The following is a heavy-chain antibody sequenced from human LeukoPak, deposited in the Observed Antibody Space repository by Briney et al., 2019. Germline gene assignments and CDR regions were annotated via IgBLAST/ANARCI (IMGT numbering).Heavy chain of an antibody. CDR2: IFYSGST. Sequence: SETLSLTCTVSGGSISSYYWSWIRQPPGKGLEWIGYIFYSGSTNYNPSLKSRVTISVDTSKNQVSLKLRSVTAADTAVYYCARTIPSFDYWGPGTLVTVSS. V-gene: IGHV4-59*08. D-gene: IGHD5-24*01. CDR3: ARTIPSFDY. J-gene: IGHJ4*02. CDR1: GGSISSYY.